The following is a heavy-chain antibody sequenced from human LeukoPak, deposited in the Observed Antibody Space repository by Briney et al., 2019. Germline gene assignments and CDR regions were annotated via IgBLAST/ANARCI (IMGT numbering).Heavy chain of an antibody. J-gene: IGHJ4*02. CDR1: GFTFSSYA. D-gene: IGHD3-10*01. CDR3: AKDTLSYYYGSGSWYYFDY. Sequence: GGSLRLSCAASGFTFSSYAMSWVRQAPGKGLEWVSAISGSGGSTYYADSVKGRFTISRDNAKNSLYLQMNSLRAEDTALYYCAKDTLSYYYGSGSWYYFDYWGQGTLVTVSS. V-gene: IGHV3-23*01. CDR2: ISGSGGST.